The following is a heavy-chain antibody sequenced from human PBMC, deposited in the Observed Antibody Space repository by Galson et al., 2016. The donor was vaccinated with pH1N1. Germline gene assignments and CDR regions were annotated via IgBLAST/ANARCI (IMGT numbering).Heavy chain of an antibody. D-gene: IGHD2-15*01. V-gene: IGHV3-23*01. CDR2: ISDSGSST. CDR1: GFTFSSYA. J-gene: IGHJ4*02. CDR3: AKGPRGVVVVAATH. Sequence: SLRLSCAASGFTFSSYAMTWVRQAPGKGLEWVSGISDSGSSTYYADSVKGRFTISRDNSKNTVYLQMNSLRAEDTAVYHCAKGPRGVVVVAATHWGQGTLVTVSS.